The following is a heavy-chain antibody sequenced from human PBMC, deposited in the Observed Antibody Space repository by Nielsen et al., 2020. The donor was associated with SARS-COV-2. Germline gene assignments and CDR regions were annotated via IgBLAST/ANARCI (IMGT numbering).Heavy chain of an antibody. Sequence: ASVKVSCKASGYTFTGYYMHWVRQAPGQGLEWMGWINPNSGGTNYAQKFQGWVTMTRDTSISTAYMELSRLRSDDTAVYYCARDLVSGHSGGYLDYWGQGTLVTVSS. CDR2: INPNSGGT. CDR3: ARDLVSGHSGGYLDY. V-gene: IGHV1-2*04. D-gene: IGHD6-19*01. J-gene: IGHJ4*02. CDR1: GYTFTGYY.